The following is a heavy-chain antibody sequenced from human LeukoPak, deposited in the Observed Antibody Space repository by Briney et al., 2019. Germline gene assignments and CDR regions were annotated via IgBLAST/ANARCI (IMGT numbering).Heavy chain of an antibody. V-gene: IGHV1-18*01. Sequence: ASVKVSCKASGYTFTSYGINWVRQAPGQGLEWVGWISAYNGNINYAQKFQGRLTITTDTSTSTAYMELSSLRSEDTAVYYCASFVMVRGVYFDYWGQGTLVTVSS. CDR3: ASFVMVRGVYFDY. CDR1: GYTFTSYG. J-gene: IGHJ4*02. D-gene: IGHD3-10*01. CDR2: ISAYNGNI.